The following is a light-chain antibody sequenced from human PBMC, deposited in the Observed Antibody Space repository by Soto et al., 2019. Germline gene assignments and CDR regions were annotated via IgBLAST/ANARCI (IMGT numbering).Light chain of an antibody. CDR3: QQYSSSRT. CDR1: QSVSSNH. V-gene: IGKV3-20*01. J-gene: IGKJ1*01. CDR2: GGS. Sequence: EIVLTQSPGTLSLSPGERATLSCRASQSVSSNHLAWYQQKPGQAPRLLIYGGSSRATGIPVRFSGSGSETDFTLIITRLEPEDFAVYYCQQYSSSRTFGQGTKVDIK.